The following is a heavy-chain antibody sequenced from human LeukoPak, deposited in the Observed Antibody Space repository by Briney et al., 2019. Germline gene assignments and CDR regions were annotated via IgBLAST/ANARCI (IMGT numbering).Heavy chain of an antibody. J-gene: IGHJ3*01. CDR3: ARPNITSYYDSRGYDAFDV. Sequence: GESLKISCEGSGYRFNAYWIAWVRQMPGKGLEWMGIIYPDDSDTKYSPSFQGQVTISADKSVRTAYLQWSSLKASDTAMYYCARPNITSYYDSRGYDAFDVWGQGTMVTVSS. CDR1: GYRFNAYW. CDR2: IYPDDSDT. V-gene: IGHV5-51*01. D-gene: IGHD3-22*01.